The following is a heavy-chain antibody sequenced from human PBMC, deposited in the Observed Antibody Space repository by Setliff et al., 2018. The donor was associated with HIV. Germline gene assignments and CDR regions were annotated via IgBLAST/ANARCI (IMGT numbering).Heavy chain of an antibody. CDR2: VSQSGST. CDR3: ARVPVPGANWFDP. J-gene: IGHJ5*02. CDR1: GVSINRTDHY. V-gene: IGHV4-39*01. Sequence: PSETLSLTCSVSGVSINRTDHYWGWIRQSPGKSLEWIGSVSQSGSTYYNPPLKSRITISVDRSKNLLSLKLISVTAADQGVYYCARVPVPGANWFDPWGLGTLVTVSS.